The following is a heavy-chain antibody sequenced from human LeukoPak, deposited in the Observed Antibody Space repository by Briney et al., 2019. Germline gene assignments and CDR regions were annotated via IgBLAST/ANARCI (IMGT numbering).Heavy chain of an antibody. CDR2: IYYSGTT. V-gene: IGHV4-30-4*01. Sequence: SETLSLTCTVSGGSISSGDYYWSWIRQPPGKGLEWIGYIYYSGTTYYNPSLKSRVTISVDTSKSQFSLRLSSVTAADTAVYYCASVHGIGDNNWFDPWGQGTLVTVSS. CDR1: GGSISSGDYY. J-gene: IGHJ5*02. CDR3: ASVHGIGDNNWFDP. D-gene: IGHD3-16*01.